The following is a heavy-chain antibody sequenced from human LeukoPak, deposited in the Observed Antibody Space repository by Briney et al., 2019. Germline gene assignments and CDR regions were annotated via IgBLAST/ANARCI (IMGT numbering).Heavy chain of an antibody. Sequence: ASVKVSCTASGYTFTSYDINWVRQATGQGLEWMGWMNPNSGNTGYAQKFQGRVTITRNTSISTAYMELSSLRSEDTAVYYCARQYNWNDVRGYYYYYMDVWGKGTTVTVSS. V-gene: IGHV1-8*03. J-gene: IGHJ6*03. CDR1: GYTFTSYD. CDR3: ARQYNWNDVRGYYYYYMDV. CDR2: MNPNSGNT. D-gene: IGHD1-20*01.